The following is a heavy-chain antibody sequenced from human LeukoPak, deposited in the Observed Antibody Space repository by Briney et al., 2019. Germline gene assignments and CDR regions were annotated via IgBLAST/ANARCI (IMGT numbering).Heavy chain of an antibody. J-gene: IGHJ4*02. D-gene: IGHD3-10*01. V-gene: IGHV3-48*03. Sequence: LSCASSGFTSSNNEMSWGRRARGKGLEGSSYISPSGVPMFYGDSVNCRFTISRDNAKNSLYLQMNSLRAECTAIYYCAKDGGSGILYWDQGTLVTVCS. CDR2: ISPSGVPM. CDR3: AKDGGSGILY. CDR1: GFTSSNNE.